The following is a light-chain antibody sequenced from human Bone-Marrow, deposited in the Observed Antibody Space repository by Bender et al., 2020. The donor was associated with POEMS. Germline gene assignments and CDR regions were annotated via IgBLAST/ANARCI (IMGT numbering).Light chain of an antibody. V-gene: IGLV3-16*01. CDR1: ALPKKY. CDR2: KDS. Sequence: SYELTQPPSVSVSLGQMARITCSGEALPKKYAYWYQQKPGQFPVLVIYKDSERPSGIPERFSGSSSGTIVTLTISGVQAEDEADYYCQSYDSSLSGYVFGTGTKVTVL. CDR3: QSYDSSLSGYV. J-gene: IGLJ1*01.